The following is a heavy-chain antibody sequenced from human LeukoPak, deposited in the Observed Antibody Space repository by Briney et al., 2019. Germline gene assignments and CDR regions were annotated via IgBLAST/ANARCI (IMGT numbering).Heavy chain of an antibody. J-gene: IGHJ5*02. CDR3: ARPLGSP. CDR2: IYYSGST. V-gene: IGHV4-59*08. D-gene: IGHD2-15*01. Sequence: SETLSLTCTVAGGSISSYYWSWIRQPPRKGLEWIGYIYYSGSTNYDPSLKSRVTISVDTSKNQFSLKLSSVTAADTAVYYCARPLGSPWGQGTLVTVSS. CDR1: GGSISSYY.